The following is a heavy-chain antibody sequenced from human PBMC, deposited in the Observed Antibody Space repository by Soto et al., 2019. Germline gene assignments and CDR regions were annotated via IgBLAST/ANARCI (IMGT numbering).Heavy chain of an antibody. V-gene: IGHV4-59*01. CDR1: GGSISSYY. D-gene: IGHD2-8*01. J-gene: IGHJ6*02. CDR2: IYYSGST. CDR3: ARDIMGTNYYYYGMDV. Sequence: QVQLQESGPGLVKPSETLSLTCTVSGGSISSYYWSWIRQPPGKGLEWIGYIYYSGSTNYNPSLKSRVTISVDTSKNQFSLKLSSVTAAXTAVYYCARDIMGTNYYYYGMDVWGQGTTVTVS.